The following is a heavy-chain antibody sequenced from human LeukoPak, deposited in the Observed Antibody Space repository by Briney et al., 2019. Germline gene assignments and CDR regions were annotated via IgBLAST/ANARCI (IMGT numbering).Heavy chain of an antibody. V-gene: IGHV3-7*01. CDR1: GFTFSSYW. D-gene: IGHD3-22*01. J-gene: IGHJ4*02. CDR2: IKQDGSEK. CDR3: ARDSLYDSSGYSPKFDY. Sequence: GGSLRLSCAASGFTFSSYWMSWVCQAPGKGLEWVANIKQDGSEKYYVDSVKGRFTISRDNAKNSLYLQMNSLRAEDTAVYYCARDSLYDSSGYSPKFDYWGQGTLVTVSS.